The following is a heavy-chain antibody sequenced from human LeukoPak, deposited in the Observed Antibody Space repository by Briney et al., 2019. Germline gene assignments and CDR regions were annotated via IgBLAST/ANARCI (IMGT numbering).Heavy chain of an antibody. J-gene: IGHJ4*02. CDR2: IYYGGST. V-gene: IGHV4-59*01. Sequence: SETLSLTCTVSGGSISSYYWSWIRQPPGKGLEWIGYIYYGGSTNYNPSLKSRVTISVDTSKNQFSLKLSSVTAADTAVYYCASFGLYHDYWGQGTLVTVSS. D-gene: IGHD2-2*01. CDR3: ASFGLYHDY. CDR1: GGSISSYY.